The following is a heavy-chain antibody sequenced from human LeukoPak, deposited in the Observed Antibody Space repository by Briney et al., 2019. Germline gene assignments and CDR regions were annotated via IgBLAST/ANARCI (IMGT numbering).Heavy chain of an antibody. Sequence: SETLSLTCTVSDGSISSGSYYWSWIRQPAGKGLEWIGRIYTSGSTDYNPSLKSRVTISVDTSKNQFSLKLSSVTAADTAVYYCARVCSTSCYDAFDIWGQGTMVTVSS. CDR2: IYTSGST. CDR1: DGSISSGSYY. J-gene: IGHJ3*02. V-gene: IGHV4-61*02. CDR3: ARVCSTSCYDAFDI. D-gene: IGHD2-2*01.